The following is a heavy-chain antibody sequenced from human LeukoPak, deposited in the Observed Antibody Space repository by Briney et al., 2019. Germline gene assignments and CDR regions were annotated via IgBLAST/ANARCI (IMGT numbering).Heavy chain of an antibody. V-gene: IGHV3-53*01. Sequence: GGSLRLSCAASGFTFSDAWMYWVRQAPGKGLEWVSVIYKDERTYYADSVKGRFTISRDSSKNTLYLQMNSLRAEDTAVYHCARDPGYGSGWVEFDPWGQGTLVTVSS. CDR3: ARDPGYGSGWVEFDP. CDR2: IYKDERT. J-gene: IGHJ5*02. D-gene: IGHD6-19*01. CDR1: GFTFSDAW.